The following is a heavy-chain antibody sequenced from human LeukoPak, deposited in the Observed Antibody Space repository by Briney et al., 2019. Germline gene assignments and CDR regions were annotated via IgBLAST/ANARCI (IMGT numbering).Heavy chain of an antibody. CDR1: GGSISSYY. CDR2: IYYSGST. D-gene: IGHD6-13*01. CDR3: ARVSDSSSWYAVDY. V-gene: IGHV4-59*01. J-gene: IGHJ4*02. Sequence: SETLSLTCTVSGGSISSYYWSWIRQPPGKGLEWIGYIYYSGSTNYNPSLKSRVTISVDTSKNQFSLKLSSVTAADTAVYYCARVSDSSSWYAVDYWGQGTLVTVSS.